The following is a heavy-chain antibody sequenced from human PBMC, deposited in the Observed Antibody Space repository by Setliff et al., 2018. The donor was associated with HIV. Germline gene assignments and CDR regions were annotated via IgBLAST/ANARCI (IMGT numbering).Heavy chain of an antibody. CDR2: IYYSGST. CDR3: ARGNPLRWNAFAFDI. CDR1: GGSLSSSY. Sequence: SETLSLTCSVSGGSLSSSYWSWIRQPPGKGLEWIGYIYYSGSTNYNPSLKSRVTISVDASKNRFSLKLRSVTAADTAVYYCARGNPLRWNAFAFDIWGQGTMVTVS. V-gene: IGHV4-59*01. J-gene: IGHJ3*02. D-gene: IGHD3-16*01.